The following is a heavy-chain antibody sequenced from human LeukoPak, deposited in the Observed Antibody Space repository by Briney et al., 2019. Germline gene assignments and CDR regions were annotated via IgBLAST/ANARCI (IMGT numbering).Heavy chain of an antibody. CDR2: IRYDGSNK. D-gene: IGHD6-19*01. Sequence: GGSLRLSCAASGFTFSSYGMHWVRQAPGKGLEWVAFIRYDGSNKYYADSVKGRFTISRDNSKNTLYLQVNSLRAEDTAVYYCAKTGYEPQYSSGWYDSYYYYMDVWGKGTTVTISS. CDR3: AKTGYEPQYSSGWYDSYYYYMDV. CDR1: GFTFSSYG. J-gene: IGHJ6*03. V-gene: IGHV3-30*02.